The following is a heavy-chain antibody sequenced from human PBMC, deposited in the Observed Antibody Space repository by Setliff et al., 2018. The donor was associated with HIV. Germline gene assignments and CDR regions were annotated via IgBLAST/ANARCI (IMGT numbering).Heavy chain of an antibody. V-gene: IGHV4-34*01. D-gene: IGHD6-6*01. Sequence: PSETLSLTCAVYGWSFNGYYWSWIRQPPGQGLEWIGEINHSGSTNYDPSLKSRVPISVDTSKNQFSLKLSSVTAADTAVYYCARASGSSGYFDYWGQGTLVTVSS. CDR2: INHSGST. J-gene: IGHJ4*02. CDR3: ARASGSSGYFDY. CDR1: GWSFNGYY.